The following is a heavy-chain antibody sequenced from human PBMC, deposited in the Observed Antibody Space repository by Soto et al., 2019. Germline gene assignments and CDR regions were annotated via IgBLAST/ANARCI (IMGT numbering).Heavy chain of an antibody. CDR2: ISVSGGST. CDR3: AKDHSGYDYGYYYYYMAV. CDR1: GFTFSSYA. D-gene: IGHD5-12*01. Sequence: GGSLRLSCAASGFTFSSYAMSWVRPAPGKGLEWVSAISVSGGSTYYADSVKGRFTISRDNSKNTLYLQMNSLRAEDTAVYYCAKDHSGYDYGYYYYYMAVWGKGTTVTVPS. J-gene: IGHJ6*03. V-gene: IGHV3-23*01.